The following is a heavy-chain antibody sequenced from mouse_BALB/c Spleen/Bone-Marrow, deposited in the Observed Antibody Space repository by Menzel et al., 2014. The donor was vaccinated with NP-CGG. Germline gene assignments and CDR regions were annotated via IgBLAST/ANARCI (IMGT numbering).Heavy chain of an antibody. D-gene: IGHD1-2*01. J-gene: IGHJ2*01. CDR3: ARYYCGYYFDY. Sequence: EVKLVESGAELVKPGASVKLSCTASGFNIXDTYMHWVKQRPEQGLEWIGRIDPANGNTKYDPKFQGKATITADTSSNTAYLQLSSLTSEDTAVYYCARYYCGYYFDYWGQGTTLTVSS. CDR1: GFNIXDTY. CDR2: IDPANGNT. V-gene: IGHV14-3*02.